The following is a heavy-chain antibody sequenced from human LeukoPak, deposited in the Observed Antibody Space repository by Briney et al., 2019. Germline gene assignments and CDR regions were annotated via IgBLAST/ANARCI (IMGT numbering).Heavy chain of an antibody. D-gene: IGHD3-10*01. V-gene: IGHV4-59*11. Sequence: PSESLSLTCTASGGSISSHYWSWIRQAPGKGLEWIGYIYYSGGTNYNPYLKGRGTTIADTTNNQFSLMLRSVTGADTAAHYLLRVPSGNWVVPCGEGALCTVSS. CDR2: IYYSGGT. J-gene: IGHJ5*02. CDR3: LRVPSGNWVVP. CDR1: GGSISSHY.